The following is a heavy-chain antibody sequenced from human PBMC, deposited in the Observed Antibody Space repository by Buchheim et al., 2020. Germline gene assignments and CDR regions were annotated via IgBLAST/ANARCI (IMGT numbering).Heavy chain of an antibody. V-gene: IGHV3-15*01. CDR3: TTGLLGYCSGGSCPRRGFQYYYYYGMDV. CDR2: IKSKTDGGTT. CDR1: GFTFSNAW. Sequence: EVQLVESGGGLVKPGGSLRLSCAASGFTFSNAWMSWVRQAPGKGLEWVGRIKSKTDGGTTDYAAPVKGRFTISRDDSKNTLYLQMNSLKTEDTAVYYCTTGLLGYCSGGSCPRRGFQYYYYYGMDVWGQGTT. J-gene: IGHJ6*02. D-gene: IGHD2-15*01.